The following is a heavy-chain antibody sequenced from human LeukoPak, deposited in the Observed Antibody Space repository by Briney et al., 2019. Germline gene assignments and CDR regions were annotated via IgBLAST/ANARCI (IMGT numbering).Heavy chain of an antibody. CDR2: ISYDGSNK. D-gene: IGHD3-10*01. CDR1: GFTFSSYG. J-gene: IGHJ4*02. V-gene: IGHV3-30*18. CDR3: AKGAPYGSGSYPDY. Sequence: PGRSLRLSCAASGFTFSSYGMHWVRQAPGKGLEGVAVISYDGSNKYYADSVKGRFTISRDNSKNTLYLQMNSLRAEDTAVYYCAKGAPYGSGSYPDYWGQGALVTVS.